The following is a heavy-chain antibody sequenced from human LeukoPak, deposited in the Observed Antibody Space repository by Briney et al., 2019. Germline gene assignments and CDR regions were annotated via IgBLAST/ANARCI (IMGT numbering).Heavy chain of an antibody. CDR2: ISGGSGLK. D-gene: IGHD1-1*01. V-gene: IGHV3-23*01. CDR3: ANLGNWNDVRDY. Sequence: PGGSLRLSCVASGFTFSTYAMTWVRQAPGKGLEWVSAISGGSGLKYYGDSVEGRFTVSRDNSKNTQYLQMNDLRTEDTAVYYCANLGNWNDVRDYWGQGTLVAVSS. CDR1: GFTFSTYA. J-gene: IGHJ4*02.